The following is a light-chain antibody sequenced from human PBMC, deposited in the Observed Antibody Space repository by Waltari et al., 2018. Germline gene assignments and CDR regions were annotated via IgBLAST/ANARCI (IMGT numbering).Light chain of an antibody. CDR1: QSLLNSDDGYTY. V-gene: IGKV2-40*01. Sequence: DIVMTQPPLSLPVTPGETASISCRSSQSLLNSDDGYTYLDWFLQKPGQSPQLLIYTLAYRASGVPDRFSGTGSGSNFSLKISRVEAEDVGVYYCMQRLEFPYTFGQGTRLDMK. CDR2: TLA. J-gene: IGKJ2*01. CDR3: MQRLEFPYT.